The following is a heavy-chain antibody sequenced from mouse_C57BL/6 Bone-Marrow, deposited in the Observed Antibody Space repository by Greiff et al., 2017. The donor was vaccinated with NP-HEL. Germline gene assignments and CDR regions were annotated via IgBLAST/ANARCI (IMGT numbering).Heavy chain of an antibody. D-gene: IGHD2-4*01. CDR3: ARTIYYDYDGAY. CDR2: IYPSDSET. CDR1: GYTFTSYW. J-gene: IGHJ3*01. V-gene: IGHV1-61*01. Sequence: QVHVKQPGAELVRPGSSVKLSCKASGYTFTSYWMDWVKQRPGQGLEWIGNIYPSDSETHYNQKFKDKATLTVDKSSSTAYMQLSSLTSEDSAVYYCARTIYYDYDGAYWGQGTLVTVSA.